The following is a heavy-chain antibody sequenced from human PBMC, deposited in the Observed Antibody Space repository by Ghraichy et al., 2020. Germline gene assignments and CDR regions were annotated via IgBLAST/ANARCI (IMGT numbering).Heavy chain of an antibody. CDR1: GGSIRSHF. CDR3: VRRGRGYSLYYYGLDV. V-gene: IGHV4-59*08. CDR2: IYYNGNA. J-gene: IGHJ6*02. Sequence: SETLSLICTVSGGSIRSHFWSWIRQSPGKGLEWIGYIYYNGNANYHPSLKSRVTISVDTDKNQFSLSLTSVTAADTAIYYCVRRGRGYSLYYYGLDVWGQGTTVTVSS. D-gene: IGHD5-18*01.